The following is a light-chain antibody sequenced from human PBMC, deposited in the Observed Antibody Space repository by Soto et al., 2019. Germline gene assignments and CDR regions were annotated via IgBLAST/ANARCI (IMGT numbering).Light chain of an antibody. CDR1: QSVSSH. J-gene: IGKJ4*01. Sequence: EIRMTQSPAILSVSPGESATLSCRASQSVSSHVVWYQQKPGQTPRLLISDSSTTGFPARFSGSGSGTEFTLTISSLQPEDFATYFCQQSYSPPLTFGGGTKVEIK. V-gene: IGKV3-15*01. CDR3: QQSYSPPLT. CDR2: DSS.